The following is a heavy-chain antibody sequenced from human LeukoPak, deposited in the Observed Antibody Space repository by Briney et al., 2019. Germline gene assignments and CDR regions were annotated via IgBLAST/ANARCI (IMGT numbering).Heavy chain of an antibody. J-gene: IGHJ4*02. CDR3: AKKGATTKDFDY. CDR2: ISGSGGST. D-gene: IGHD1-26*01. CDR1: GFTFNSYA. V-gene: IGHV3-23*01. Sequence: PGASLRLSCAASGFTFNSYAMSWVRQAPGKGLEWVSAISGSGGSTYYADSVKGRFTISRDNSKNTLYLQMNSLRAEDTAVYYCAKKGATTKDFDYWGQGTLVTVSS.